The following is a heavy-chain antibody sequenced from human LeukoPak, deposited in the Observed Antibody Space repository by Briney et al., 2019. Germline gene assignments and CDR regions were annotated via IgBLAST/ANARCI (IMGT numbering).Heavy chain of an antibody. CDR1: GGSISSSTYY. D-gene: IGHD3-3*01. Sequence: PSETLSLTCTVSGGSISSSTYYWGWVRQPPGKGLEWIGNMYYGGSTYYNPSLKSRVTISVDTSKNQFSLKLSSVTAADTAVYYCAAFWSGYSFFDYWGQGTLVTVSS. CDR2: MYYGGST. CDR3: AAFWSGYSFFDY. J-gene: IGHJ4*02. V-gene: IGHV4-39*01.